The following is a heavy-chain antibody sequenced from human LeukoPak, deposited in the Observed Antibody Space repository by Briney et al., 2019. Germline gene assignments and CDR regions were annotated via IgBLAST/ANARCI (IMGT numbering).Heavy chain of an antibody. CDR1: GGSISSYY. CDR2: IYYSGST. D-gene: IGHD6-13*01. V-gene: IGHV4-59*08. J-gene: IGHJ4*02. CDR3: ARPRQQLGVFIDY. Sequence: SETLSLTCTVSGGSISSYYWSWIRQPPGKGLEWIGYIYYSGSTNYNPSLKSRVTISVDTSKNQFSLKLSSVTAADTAVYYCARPRQQLGVFIDYWGQGTLVTVSS.